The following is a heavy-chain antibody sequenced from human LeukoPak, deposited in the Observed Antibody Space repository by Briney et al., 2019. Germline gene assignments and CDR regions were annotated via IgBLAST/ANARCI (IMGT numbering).Heavy chain of an antibody. CDR3: ARTVSGSYEGWFDP. V-gene: IGHV4-59*01. J-gene: IGHJ5*02. CDR1: GGSISSYY. D-gene: IGHD1-26*01. Sequence: PSETLSLTCIVSGGSISSYYWNWIRQPPGKGLEWIGYIYYSGSTNYNPSLKSRVTISVDTSKNQFSLKLSSVTAADTAVYYCARTVSGSYEGWFDPWGQGTLVTVSS. CDR2: IYYSGST.